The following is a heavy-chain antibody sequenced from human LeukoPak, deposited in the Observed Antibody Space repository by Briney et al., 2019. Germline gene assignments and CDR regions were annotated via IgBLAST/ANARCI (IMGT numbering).Heavy chain of an antibody. CDR2: INPNSGGT. D-gene: IGHD3-10*01. Sequence: ASVKVSCKASGYTFTGYYMHWVRQAPGQGLEWMGWINPNSGGTNYAQKFQGRVTMTRDTSISTAYMELSRLRSDDTAVYYCARDFSEVLLWFGELLDPHYGMDVWGQGTTVTVSS. V-gene: IGHV1-2*02. CDR3: ARDFSEVLLWFGELLDPHYGMDV. J-gene: IGHJ6*01. CDR1: GYTFTGYY.